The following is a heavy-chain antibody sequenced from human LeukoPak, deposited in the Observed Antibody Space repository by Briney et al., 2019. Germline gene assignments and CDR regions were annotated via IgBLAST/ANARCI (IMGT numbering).Heavy chain of an antibody. Sequence: SQTLSLTCTVSGGSISSGGYYWSWIRQHPGKGLEWIGYIYYSGSTYYNPSLKSRVTISVDTSKNQFSLKLSSVTAADTAVYYCAREVEAAGRGFDPWGQGTLVTVCS. CDR3: AREVEAAGRGFDP. CDR1: GGSISSGGYY. J-gene: IGHJ5*02. CDR2: IYYSGST. D-gene: IGHD6-13*01. V-gene: IGHV4-31*03.